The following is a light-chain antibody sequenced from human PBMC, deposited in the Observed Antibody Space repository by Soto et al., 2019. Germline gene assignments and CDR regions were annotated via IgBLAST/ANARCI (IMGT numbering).Light chain of an antibody. Sequence: DIQMTQSPSTLSASVGYRVIITCRASQSISDYLAWYQQKPGKAPKLLIYDASNLESGVPSTFSGSGSGTEFTLTISSLQPDDFATYYCQQYYTYWHMFGQGTKVDIK. CDR1: QSISDY. CDR2: DAS. J-gene: IGKJ1*01. CDR3: QQYYTYWHM. V-gene: IGKV1-5*01.